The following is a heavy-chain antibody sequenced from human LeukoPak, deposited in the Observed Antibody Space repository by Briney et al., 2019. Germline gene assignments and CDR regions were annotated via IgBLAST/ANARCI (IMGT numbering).Heavy chain of an antibody. CDR1: GFTVSSNY. CDR2: ISGSGGST. V-gene: IGHV3-23*01. D-gene: IGHD3-9*01. CDR3: AKDVFELYDIYDH. J-gene: IGHJ4*02. Sequence: GGSLRLSCAASGFTVSSNYMSWVRQAPGKGLEWVSAISGSGGSTYYADSVKGRFTISRDNSKNTLYLQMNSLRAEDTAIYYCAKDVFELYDIYDHWGQGTLVTVSS.